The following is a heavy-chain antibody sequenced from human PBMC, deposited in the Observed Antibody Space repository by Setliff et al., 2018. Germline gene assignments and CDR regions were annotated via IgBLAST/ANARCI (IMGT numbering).Heavy chain of an antibody. CDR2: LDNDGST. D-gene: IGHD3-10*01. Sequence: PGGSLRLSCAASGVTVSAYDMSGVRQAPGKGLEWVSLLDNDGSTYYSASVKGRFSISRGTSKNTLYLQMRSLRTADTAMYYCRLWFGELLGDYWGQGTLVTVSS. J-gene: IGHJ4*02. V-gene: IGHV3-53*01. CDR3: RLWFGELLGDY. CDR1: GVTVSAYD.